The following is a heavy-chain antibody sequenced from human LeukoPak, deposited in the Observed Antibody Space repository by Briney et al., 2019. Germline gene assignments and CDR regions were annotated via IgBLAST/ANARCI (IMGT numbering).Heavy chain of an antibody. CDR3: ARHQCSGGSCYQFDY. J-gene: IGHJ4*02. V-gene: IGHV1-2*02. CDR1: VYTFTGYY. CDR2: INPNSGGT. D-gene: IGHD2-15*01. Sequence: ASVKVSCKASVYTFTGYYMHWVRQAPGQGLEWMGWINPNSGGTNYAQKFQGRVTMTRDTSISTAYMELSRLRSDDTAVYYCARHQCSGGSCYQFDYWGQGTLVTVSS.